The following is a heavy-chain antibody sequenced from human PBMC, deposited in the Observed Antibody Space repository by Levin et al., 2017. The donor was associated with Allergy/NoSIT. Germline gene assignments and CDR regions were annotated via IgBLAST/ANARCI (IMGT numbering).Heavy chain of an antibody. J-gene: IGHJ3*02. CDR1: GGSISSGGYY. Sequence: SETLSLTCTVSGGSISSGGYYWSWIRQHPGKGLEWIGYIYYSGSTYYNPSLKSRVTISVDTSKNQFSLKLSSVTAADTAVYYCAGWVVRGVQPAFDIWGQGTMVTVSS. CDR3: AGWVVRGVQPAFDI. V-gene: IGHV4-31*03. CDR2: IYYSGST. D-gene: IGHD3-10*01.